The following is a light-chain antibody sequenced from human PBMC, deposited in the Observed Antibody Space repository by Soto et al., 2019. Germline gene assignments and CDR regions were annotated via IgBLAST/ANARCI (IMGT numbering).Light chain of an antibody. Sequence: EIVMTQSPATLSVSPGEKATLSCRASQSVGDNLAWYQQKPGQAPRLLIYGASARASAIPARFSGSGSGTEFTLTISSLQSEDFAVYYCQQYNNWPLTFGGGTTVEIK. CDR3: QQYNNWPLT. CDR1: QSVGDN. J-gene: IGKJ4*01. V-gene: IGKV3-15*01. CDR2: GAS.